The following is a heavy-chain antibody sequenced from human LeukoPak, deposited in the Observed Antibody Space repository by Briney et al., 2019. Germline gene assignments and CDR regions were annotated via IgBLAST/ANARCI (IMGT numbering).Heavy chain of an antibody. V-gene: IGHV1-2*02. CDR1: GYTFTGYY. CDR2: INLNSGGT. Sequence: ASVKVSCKASGYTFTGYYMHWVRQAPGQGLEWMGWINLNSGGTNYAQKFQGRVTMTRDTSISTAYMELSRLRSDDTAVYYCARSGSLQYHLTSPANDYWGQGTLVTVSS. CDR3: ARSGSLQYHLTSPANDY. J-gene: IGHJ4*02. D-gene: IGHD4-11*01.